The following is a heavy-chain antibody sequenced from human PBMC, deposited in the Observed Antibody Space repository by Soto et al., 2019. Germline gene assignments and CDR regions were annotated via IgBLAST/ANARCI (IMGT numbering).Heavy chain of an antibody. CDR2: ISAYNGNT. Sequence: ASVKVSCKASGYTFTSYCISWVRQAPGRGLEWMGWISAYNGNTNYAQKLQGRVTMTTDTSTSTAYMELRSLRSDDTAVYYCASVYDFWSGYYAPLYWGQGTLVTV. D-gene: IGHD3-3*01. J-gene: IGHJ4*02. CDR1: GYTFTSYC. CDR3: ASVYDFWSGYYAPLY. V-gene: IGHV1-18*04.